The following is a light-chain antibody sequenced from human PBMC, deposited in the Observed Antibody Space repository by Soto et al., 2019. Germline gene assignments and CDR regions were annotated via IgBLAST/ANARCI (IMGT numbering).Light chain of an antibody. CDR2: DAY. CDR1: QSVNNY. Sequence: EIVLTQSPATLSLSPGERATLSCRASQSVNNYLAWYQQKPGQAPRLLIYDAYNTATGIPARFSGSGSGTDFTLTISSLEPEYSAVYYCQQRSNWPPITVGQGTRLEIK. CDR3: QQRSNWPPIT. V-gene: IGKV3-11*01. J-gene: IGKJ5*01.